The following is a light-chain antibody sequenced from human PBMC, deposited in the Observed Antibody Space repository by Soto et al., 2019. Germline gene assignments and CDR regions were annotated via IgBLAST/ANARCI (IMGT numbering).Light chain of an antibody. Sequence: QCALTQPASVSGSPGQSITISCTGSSSDVGGYNYVSWYQQHPGKAPKLMIYDVSNRPSGVSNRFSGSKSGNTASLTISGLQAEDEAVFYCSSYTSRSTFAFGSGTKVTVL. CDR1: SSDVGGYNY. V-gene: IGLV2-14*01. CDR3: SSYTSRSTFA. J-gene: IGLJ1*01. CDR2: DVS.